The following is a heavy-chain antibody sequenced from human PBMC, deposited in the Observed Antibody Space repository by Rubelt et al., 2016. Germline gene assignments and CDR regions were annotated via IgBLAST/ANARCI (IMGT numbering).Heavy chain of an antibody. CDR2: IYHNGST. CDR1: DYSISIGYY. D-gene: IGHD6-13*01. CDR3: VRDRGSNCYIRYAFDV. J-gene: IGHJ3*01. Sequence: QLQLQESGPGLVKPSETLSLTCSVSDYSISIGYYWGWIRQPPGKGLEWIGNIYHNGSTHYNPSLKSRVTIPVDTSENQFSRKRSLVTAADTAIYYCVRDRGSNCYIRYAFDVWGQGTMVTVSS. V-gene: IGHV4-38-2*02.